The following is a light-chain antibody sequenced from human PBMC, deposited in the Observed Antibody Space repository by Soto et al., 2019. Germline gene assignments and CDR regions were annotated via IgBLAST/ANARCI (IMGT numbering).Light chain of an antibody. CDR1: QSVSSN. CDR3: QQYNNWPPIT. V-gene: IGKV3-15*01. Sequence: EIVLTQSPGTLSVSPGERATXXXXXSQSVSSNLAWYQQKPGQAPRLLIYGASTRATGIPARFSGSGSGTEFTLTISSLQSEDFAVYYCQQYNNWPPITLGQGTRLEIK. CDR2: GAS. J-gene: IGKJ5*01.